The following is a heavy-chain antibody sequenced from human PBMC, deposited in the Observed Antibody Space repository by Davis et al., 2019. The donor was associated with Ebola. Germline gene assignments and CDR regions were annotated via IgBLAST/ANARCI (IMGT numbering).Heavy chain of an antibody. Sequence: ASVKVSCKASGFTITKYAIHWVRQAPGQRLDWMGWVHGGNGNTKYSQRFQGRVTITTDTSASTVYLDLTSLRSEDTAVFYCARASFGYNSGWYADYWGPGSLVTVSS. D-gene: IGHD6-19*01. CDR2: VHGGNGNT. V-gene: IGHV1-3*01. CDR1: GFTITKYA. CDR3: ARASFGYNSGWYADY. J-gene: IGHJ4*02.